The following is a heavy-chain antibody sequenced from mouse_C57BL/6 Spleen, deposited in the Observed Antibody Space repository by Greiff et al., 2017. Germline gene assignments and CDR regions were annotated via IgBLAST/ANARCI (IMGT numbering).Heavy chain of an antibody. CDR3: ARGLIYYAMDY. V-gene: IGHV1-26*01. J-gene: IGHJ4*01. CDR2: INPNNGGT. D-gene: IGHD3-1*01. CDR1: GYTFTDYY. Sequence: EVQLQQSGPELVKPGASVKISCKASGYTFTDYYMNWVKQSHGKSLEWIGDINPNNGGTSYNQKFKGKATLTVDKSSSTAYMELRSLTSEDSAVYYCARGLIYYAMDYWGQGTSVTVSS.